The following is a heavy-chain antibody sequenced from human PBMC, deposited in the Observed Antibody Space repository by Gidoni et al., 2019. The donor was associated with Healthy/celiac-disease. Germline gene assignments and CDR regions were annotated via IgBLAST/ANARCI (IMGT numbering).Heavy chain of an antibody. Sequence: QVKLVESGGGVVQPWRSLSLSCAASGFIFSSYGMHWVRQAPGKGLGWVAVIWYDGINKYYADSGKGRFTISRDNSKNTLYLQMNSLRAEDTAVYYCAREYGDNDAFDIWGQGTMVTVSS. V-gene: IGHV3-33*01. CDR1: GFIFSSYG. J-gene: IGHJ3*02. CDR3: AREYGDNDAFDI. CDR2: IWYDGINK. D-gene: IGHD4-17*01.